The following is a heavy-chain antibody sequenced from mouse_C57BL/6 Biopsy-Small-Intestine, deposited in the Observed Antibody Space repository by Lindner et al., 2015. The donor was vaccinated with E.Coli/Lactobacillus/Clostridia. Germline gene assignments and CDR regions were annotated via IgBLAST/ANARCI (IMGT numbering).Heavy chain of an antibody. J-gene: IGHJ2*01. V-gene: IGHV1-4*01. CDR3: AGRGIITTVVTPDY. Sequence: VQLQESGAELARPGASVKMSCKASGYTFTDYTMHWVKQRPGQGLEWIGYINPSRSFTEYNQKLKDKATLTADKSSSTAYMQLSSLTSEDSAVYYCAGRGIITTVVTPDYWGQGTTLTVSS. CDR1: GYTFTDYT. D-gene: IGHD1-1*01. CDR2: INPSRSFT.